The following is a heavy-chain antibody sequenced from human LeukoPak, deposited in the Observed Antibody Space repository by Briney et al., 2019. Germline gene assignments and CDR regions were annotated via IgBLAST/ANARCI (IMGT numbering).Heavy chain of an antibody. V-gene: IGHV3-48*01. Sequence: GGSLRLSCAASGFTFSSYSMNWVRQAPGKGLEWVSYISSSSSTIYYADSVKGRCTISRDNAKNSLYLQMNSLRAEDTAVYYCARDLGYCSSTSCRSELWGRGTLVTVSS. CDR1: GFTFSSYS. CDR2: ISSSSSTI. CDR3: ARDLGYCSSTSCRSEL. J-gene: IGHJ2*01. D-gene: IGHD2-2*01.